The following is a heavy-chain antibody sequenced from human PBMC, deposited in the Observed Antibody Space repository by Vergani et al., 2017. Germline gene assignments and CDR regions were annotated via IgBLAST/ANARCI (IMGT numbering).Heavy chain of an antibody. J-gene: IGHJ3*02. Sequence: EVQLVESGGGLVQPGGSLKLSCAASGFTFSGSAMHWVRPASGKGLEWVGRIRSKANSYATAYAASVKGRFTISRDDSKNTAYLQMNSLKTEDTAVYYCTRRRPRIAAAGLDAFDIWGQGTMVTVSS. D-gene: IGHD6-13*01. CDR1: GFTFSGSA. V-gene: IGHV3-73*01. CDR3: TRRRPRIAAAGLDAFDI. CDR2: IRSKANSYAT.